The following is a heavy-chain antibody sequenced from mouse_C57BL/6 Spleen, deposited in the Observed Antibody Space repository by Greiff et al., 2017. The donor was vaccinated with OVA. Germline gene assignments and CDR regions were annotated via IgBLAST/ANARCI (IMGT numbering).Heavy chain of an antibody. J-gene: IGHJ2*01. D-gene: IGHD1-1*01. CDR2: IYPGSGST. CDR1: GYTFTSSW. Sequence: QVQLQQPGAELVKPGASVKMSCKASGYTFTSSWLTWVKQRPGQGLEWIGDIYPGSGSTNYNEKFKSQATLTVDTSSSTAYMQLSSLTSEDSAVYYCAREFITTVVAQDYFDYWGQGTTLTVSS. CDR3: AREFITTVVAQDYFDY. V-gene: IGHV1-55*01.